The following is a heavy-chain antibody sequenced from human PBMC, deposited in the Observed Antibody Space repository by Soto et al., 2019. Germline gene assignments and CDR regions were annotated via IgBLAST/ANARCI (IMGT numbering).Heavy chain of an antibody. CDR3: AKVVAGTSCFDY. D-gene: IGHD6-19*01. Sequence: GGSLRLSCAASGFTFRSYAMSWVCQAPGKGLEWVSAISGSGGSTYYADSVKGRFTISRDNSKNTLYLQMNSLRAEDTAVYYCAKVVAGTSCFDYWGQGTLVTVSS. J-gene: IGHJ4*02. V-gene: IGHV3-23*01. CDR2: ISGSGGST. CDR1: GFTFRSYA.